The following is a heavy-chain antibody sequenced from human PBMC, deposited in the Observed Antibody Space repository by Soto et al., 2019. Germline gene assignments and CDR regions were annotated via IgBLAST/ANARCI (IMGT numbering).Heavy chain of an antibody. J-gene: IGHJ4*02. CDR1: GFTFSSYA. V-gene: IGHV3-23*01. Sequence: EVQLLESGGGLVQPGGSLRLSCAASGFTFSSYAMSWVRQAPGKGLEWVSAISGSGGSTYYADSVKGRFTISRDNSKNTLYLKMNSLRAEDTAVYYCAKDVSLLWFGEPNYYFDYWGQGTLVTVSS. CDR2: ISGSGGST. D-gene: IGHD3-10*01. CDR3: AKDVSLLWFGEPNYYFDY.